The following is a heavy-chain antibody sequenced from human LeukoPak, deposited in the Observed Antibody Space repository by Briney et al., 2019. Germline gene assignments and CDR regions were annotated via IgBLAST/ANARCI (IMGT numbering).Heavy chain of an antibody. CDR3: AMALSSGYNNWFDP. J-gene: IGHJ5*02. CDR1: GFTFSSYG. Sequence: GGSLRLSCAASGFTFSSYGMHWVRQAPGKGLEWVAVIWYGGSNKYYADSVKGRFTISRDNSKNTLYLQMNSLRAEDTAVYYCAMALSSGYNNWFDPWGQGTLVTVSS. V-gene: IGHV3-33*08. D-gene: IGHD3-22*01. CDR2: IWYGGSNK.